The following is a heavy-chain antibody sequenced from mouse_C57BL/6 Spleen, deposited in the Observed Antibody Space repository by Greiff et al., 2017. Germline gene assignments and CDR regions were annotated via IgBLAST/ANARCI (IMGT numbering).Heavy chain of an antibody. J-gene: IGHJ1*03. D-gene: IGHD1-1*01. V-gene: IGHV1-26*01. CDR2: INPNNGGT. CDR3: ARAVVGNWYFDV. Sequence: EVQLQQSGPELVKPGASVKISCKASGYTFTDYYMNWVKQSHGKSLEWIGDINPNNGGTSYNQKFKGKATLTVDKSSSTAYMELRSLTSEDSAVYYCARAVVGNWYFDVWGTGTTVTVSS. CDR1: GYTFTDYY.